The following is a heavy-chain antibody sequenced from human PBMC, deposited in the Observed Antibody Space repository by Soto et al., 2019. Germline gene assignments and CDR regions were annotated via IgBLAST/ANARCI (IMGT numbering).Heavy chain of an antibody. CDR1: GFSFGSYA. D-gene: IGHD2-8*02. V-gene: IGHV3-23*01. CDR3: AKTYWGTGGLDPFCYCFDI. CDR2: ISGGGGNT. J-gene: IGHJ3*02. Sequence: EVQLLESGGDLVQPGGSLRLSCAASGFSFGSYAMAWVRQAPGKGLEWVSGISGGGGNTYSIDSVKGRFTISRDNSKNTLFLQMNSLRAEDTAVYYCAKTYWGTGGLDPFCYCFDIWGQGTTVTVSS.